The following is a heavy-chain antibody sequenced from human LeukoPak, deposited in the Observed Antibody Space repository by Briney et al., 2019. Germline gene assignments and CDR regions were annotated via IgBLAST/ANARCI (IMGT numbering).Heavy chain of an antibody. D-gene: IGHD4-17*01. V-gene: IGHV3-23*01. J-gene: IGHJ4*02. CDR1: GFTFSSYA. CDR2: ISGSGGST. Sequence: GGPLRLSCAASGFTFSSYAMSWVRQAPGKGLEWVSTISGSGGSTYYADSVKGRFTISRDNSKKTLYLQMNSLRAVDTAVYYCANLLNYGWPDYWGQGTLVIVSS. CDR3: ANLLNYGWPDY.